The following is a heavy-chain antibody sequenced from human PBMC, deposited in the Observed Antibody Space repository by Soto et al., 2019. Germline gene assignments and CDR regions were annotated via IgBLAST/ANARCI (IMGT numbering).Heavy chain of an antibody. J-gene: IGHJ4*02. CDR1: GFTFNSYG. D-gene: IGHD6-13*01. Sequence: QLVESGGGVVQPGRSLRLSCVASGFTFNSYGMHWVRQAPGKGLEWVAVIWYDGSRTFYADSVKGRFTISRDNSKNTLYLQMNSLGADDTAVYYCARDLVTSSSWAKTPDVWGQGTLVTVSS. CDR3: ARDLVTSSSWAKTPDV. V-gene: IGHV3-33*01. CDR2: IWYDGSRT.